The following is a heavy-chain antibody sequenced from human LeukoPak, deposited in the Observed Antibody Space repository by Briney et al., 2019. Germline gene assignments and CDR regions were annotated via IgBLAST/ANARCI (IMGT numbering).Heavy chain of an antibody. CDR2: ISSDSGTI. CDR3: ARRGPFDY. CDR1: GFTFSAYH. J-gene: IGHJ4*02. Sequence: PGGSLRLSCASSGFTFSAYHMNWVRQAPGKGLEWISFISSDSGTIYYADSVKGRFTISRNNAANSLYLQMNNLRDEDTAVYYCARRGPFDYWGQGTMVTVSS. V-gene: IGHV3-48*02.